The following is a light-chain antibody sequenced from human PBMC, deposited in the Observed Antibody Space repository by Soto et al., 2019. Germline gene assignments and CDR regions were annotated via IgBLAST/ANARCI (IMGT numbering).Light chain of an antibody. CDR2: GAS. CDR1: QSVDSNY. V-gene: IGKV3-20*01. J-gene: IGKJ2*01. Sequence: ETVVTQSPGTLSLSPGERVTLSCRASQSVDSNYLAWYQQKPGQAPRLLIYGASTRATGIPDRFSGSGSGTDFTLTISKLEPEDFAVYHCQQYGRTPYTFGQGTKLEIK. CDR3: QQYGRTPYT.